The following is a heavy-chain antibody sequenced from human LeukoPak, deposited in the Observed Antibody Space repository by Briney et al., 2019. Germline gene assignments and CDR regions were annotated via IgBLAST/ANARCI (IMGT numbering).Heavy chain of an antibody. V-gene: IGHV3-30*03. Sequence: PGGSLRLSCAASGFPFSSYGMHWVRQAQGKGLEWVAVISYDGSNKYYADSVKGRFTISRDNSKNTLYLQMNSLRAEDTAVYYCARVQRLAAIDYWGQGTLVTVSS. J-gene: IGHJ4*02. D-gene: IGHD6-6*01. CDR1: GFPFSSYG. CDR2: ISYDGSNK. CDR3: ARVQRLAAIDY.